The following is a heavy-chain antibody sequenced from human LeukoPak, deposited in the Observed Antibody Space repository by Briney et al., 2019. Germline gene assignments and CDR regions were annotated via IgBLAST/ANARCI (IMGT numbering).Heavy chain of an antibody. Sequence: GGSLRLSCAASGFTFSGSAMHWVRQASGKGLEWVGRIRSKANSYATAYAASVKGRFTISRDDSKNTAYLQMNSLRAEDTAIYYCAKKSLITGTMWDWGQGTLVTVSS. D-gene: IGHD1-7*01. CDR3: AKKSLITGTMWD. CDR1: GFTFSGSA. CDR2: IRSKANSYAT. V-gene: IGHV3-73*01. J-gene: IGHJ4*02.